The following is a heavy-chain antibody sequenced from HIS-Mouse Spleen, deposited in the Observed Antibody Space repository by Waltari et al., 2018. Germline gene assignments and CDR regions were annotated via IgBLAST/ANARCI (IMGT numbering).Heavy chain of an antibody. Sequence: QVQLQQWGAGLLKPSETLSLTCAVYGGSFSGYYWSWIRQPPGKGLEWIGEINHSGSTNYSPSLKSRVTISVDTSKNQFSLKLSSVTAADTAVYYCARGPLGPDALDIWGQGTMVTVSS. CDR3: ARGPLGPDALDI. J-gene: IGHJ3*02. CDR1: GGSFSGYY. V-gene: IGHV4-34*01. CDR2: INHSGST.